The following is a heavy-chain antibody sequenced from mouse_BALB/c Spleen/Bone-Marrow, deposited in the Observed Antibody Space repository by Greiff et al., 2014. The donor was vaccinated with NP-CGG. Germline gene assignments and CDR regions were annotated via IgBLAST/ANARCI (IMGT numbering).Heavy chain of an antibody. CDR2: ISSGSSTI. CDR1: GFTFSSFG. Sequence: EVKLMESGGGLVQPGGSRKLSCAASGFTFSSFGMHWVRQAPEKGLEWVAYISSGSSTIYYAGTVKGRFTISRDNPKNTLFLQMTSLRSEDTAMYYCATGTRAMDYWGQGTSVTVSS. CDR3: ATGTRAMDY. J-gene: IGHJ4*01. V-gene: IGHV5-17*02. D-gene: IGHD4-1*01.